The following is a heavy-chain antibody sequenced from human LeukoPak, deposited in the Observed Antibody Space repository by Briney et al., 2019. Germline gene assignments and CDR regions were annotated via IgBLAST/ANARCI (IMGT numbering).Heavy chain of an antibody. V-gene: IGHV3-48*01. D-gene: IGHD3-3*01. Sequence: GGSLRLSCAASGFTFSSYSMNWVRQAPGKGLEWVSYISSSSSTIYYADSVKGRFTISRDNSKNTLYLQMNSLRAEDTAVYYCARDPGITIFGVVIIGYYFDYWGQGTLVTVSS. J-gene: IGHJ4*02. CDR1: GFTFSSYS. CDR3: ARDPGITIFGVVIIGYYFDY. CDR2: ISSSSSTI.